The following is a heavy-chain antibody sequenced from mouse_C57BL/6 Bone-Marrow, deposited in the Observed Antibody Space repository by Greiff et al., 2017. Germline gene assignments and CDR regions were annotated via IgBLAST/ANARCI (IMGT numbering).Heavy chain of an antibody. V-gene: IGHV14-2*01. D-gene: IGHD1-1*01. CDR2: IDPEDGET. CDR3: ARSGTVVATGYWYFDV. Sequence: VQLKESGAELVKPGASVKLSCTASGFNIKDYYMHWVKQRTEQGLEWIGRIDPEDGETKYAPNFQGKATITADTSSNTAYLQLSSLTSEDTAVYYCARSGTVVATGYWYFDVWGTGTTVTVSS. J-gene: IGHJ1*03. CDR1: GFNIKDYY.